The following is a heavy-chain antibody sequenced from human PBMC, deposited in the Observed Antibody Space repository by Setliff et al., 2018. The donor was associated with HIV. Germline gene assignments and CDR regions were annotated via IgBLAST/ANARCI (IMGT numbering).Heavy chain of an antibody. CDR1: GYTFNNYD. CDR3: AKGLPYCGGGSCYLYYFDY. D-gene: IGHD2-15*01. V-gene: IGHV1-8*02. CDR2: IYPKSGNT. Sequence: RASVKVSCKASGYTFNNYDVSWVRQAPGQGLEYMGWIYPKSGNTGYAQKFQGRVTMTRNNSINTAYMELSGLRPDDTAIYYCAKGLPYCGGGSCYLYYFDYWGQGTLVTVS. J-gene: IGHJ4*02.